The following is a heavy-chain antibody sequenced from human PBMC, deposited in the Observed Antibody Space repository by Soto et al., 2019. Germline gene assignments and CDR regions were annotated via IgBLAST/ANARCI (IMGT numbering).Heavy chain of an antibody. J-gene: IGHJ4*02. D-gene: IGHD6-19*01. CDR2: ISYDGSNK. V-gene: IGHV3-30*18. Sequence: QVQLVESGGGVVQPGRSLRLSCAASGFTFSSYGMHWVRQAPGKGLEWVAVISYDGSNKYYADSVKGRFTISRDNSKNTLYLQMNSLRAEDTAGYYCAKGFIAVAGISYFDYWGQGTLVTVSS. CDR3: AKGFIAVAGISYFDY. CDR1: GFTFSSYG.